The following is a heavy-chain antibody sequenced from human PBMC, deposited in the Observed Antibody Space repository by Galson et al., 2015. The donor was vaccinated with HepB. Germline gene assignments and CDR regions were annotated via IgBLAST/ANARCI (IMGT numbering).Heavy chain of an antibody. CDR3: ARAFDYYGSGSLDY. V-gene: IGHV1-2*06. J-gene: IGHJ4*02. D-gene: IGHD3-10*01. CDR2: INPNSGGT. Sequence: SVKVSCKASGYTFTGYYIHWVRQAPGQGLEWMGRINPNSGGTNYAQKFQGRVTMSRDTSISTAYMELSRLRSDDTAVYYCARAFDYYGSGSLDYWGQGTLVTVSS. CDR1: GYTFTGYY.